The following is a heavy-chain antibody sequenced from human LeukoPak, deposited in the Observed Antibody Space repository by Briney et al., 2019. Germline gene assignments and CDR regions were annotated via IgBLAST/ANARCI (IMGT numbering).Heavy chain of an antibody. Sequence: GGPLRLSCAASGFTFSSYAMHWVRQAPGKGLEWVAVISYDGSNKYYADSVKGRFTISRDNSKNTLYLQMNSLRAEDTAVYYCARSEEEGGELLWFGGPDYCYYGMDVWGKGATVTVSS. CDR3: ARSEEEGGELLWFGGPDYCYYGMDV. CDR2: ISYDGSNK. J-gene: IGHJ6*04. CDR1: GFTFSSYA. V-gene: IGHV3-30*04. D-gene: IGHD3-10*01.